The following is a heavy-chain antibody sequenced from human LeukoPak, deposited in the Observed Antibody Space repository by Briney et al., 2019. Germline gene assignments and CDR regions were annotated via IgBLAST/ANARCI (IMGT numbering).Heavy chain of an antibody. D-gene: IGHD1-1*01. CDR3: ARTRLRQLEVDY. CDR1: GYSISSGYY. J-gene: IGHJ4*02. Sequence: PSETLSLTCTVSGYSISSGYYWGWIRQPPGKGLEWIGSIYHSGSTYYNPSLKSRVTISVDTSKNQFSLKLSSVTAADTAVYYCARTRLRQLEVDYWGQGTLVTVSS. V-gene: IGHV4-38-2*02. CDR2: IYHSGST.